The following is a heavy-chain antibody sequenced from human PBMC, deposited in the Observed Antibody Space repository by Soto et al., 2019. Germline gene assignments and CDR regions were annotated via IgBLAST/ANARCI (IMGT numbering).Heavy chain of an antibody. CDR3: ARGILDSGGHFDY. CDR1: GGSVSSGDFY. CDR2: IYYSGSS. V-gene: IGHV4-30-4*01. J-gene: IGHJ4*02. D-gene: IGHD4-17*01. Sequence: QVQLQESGPGLVKPSQTLSLTCTVFGGSVSSGDFYWSWIRQPPGKGLEWIGYIYYSGSSYYHPSINSRVITSEDASKNLFALNMRSVTAADTAVYFCARGILDSGGHFDYWGRGTLVDVSS.